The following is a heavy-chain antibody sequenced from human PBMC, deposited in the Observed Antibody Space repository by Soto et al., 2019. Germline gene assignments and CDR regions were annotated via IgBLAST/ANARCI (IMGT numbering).Heavy chain of an antibody. V-gene: IGHV3-53*01. CDR1: GFTVTINY. D-gene: IGHD5-12*01. CDR2: IYSGGTI. J-gene: IGHJ4*02. CDR3: HGYGY. Sequence: EVQVAESGGGLVQPGGSLRLSCAVSGFTVTINYMSWVRQAPGKGLEWVSVIYSGGTIYYADSVKGRFTISRETSKNTLYLEMNSLGGDDTAVYYCHGYGYWGQGTLVTVSS.